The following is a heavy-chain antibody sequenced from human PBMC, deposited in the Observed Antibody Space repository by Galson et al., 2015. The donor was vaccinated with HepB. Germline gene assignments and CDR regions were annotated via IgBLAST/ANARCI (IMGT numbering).Heavy chain of an antibody. CDR3: AKAGPYSSSSLSPYYFDY. CDR2: ISYDGSNK. CDR1: GFTFSSYG. V-gene: IGHV3-30*18. D-gene: IGHD6-6*01. J-gene: IGHJ4*02. Sequence: SLRLSCAASGFTFSSYGMHWVRQAPGKGLEWVAVISYDGSNKYYADSVKGRFTISRDNSKNTLYLQMNSLRAEDTAVYYCAKAGPYSSSSLSPYYFDYWGQGTLVTVSS.